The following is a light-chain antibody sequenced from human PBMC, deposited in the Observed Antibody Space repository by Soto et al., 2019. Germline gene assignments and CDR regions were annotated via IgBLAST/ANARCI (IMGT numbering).Light chain of an antibody. CDR3: LQRIIFAGR. Sequence: AIQMTQSPSSLSASVGDRVTITCRASRDIGNDMGWYQQKPGKAPKHLIFAASNLHSGVPSRFSGGGSGTDFSLTVSSVQAGDFAREYVLQRIIFAGRIGQGTKVE. J-gene: IGKJ1*01. V-gene: IGKV1-6*01. CDR2: AAS. CDR1: RDIGND.